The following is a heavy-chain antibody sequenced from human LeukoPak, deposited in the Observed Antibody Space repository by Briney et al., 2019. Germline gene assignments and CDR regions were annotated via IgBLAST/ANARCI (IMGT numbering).Heavy chain of an antibody. CDR2: IYYSGST. J-gene: IGHJ4*02. V-gene: IGHV4-31*03. CDR1: GGSISSGGYY. CDR3: ARGFQGVYYDSSGNYFDY. Sequence: PSQTLSLTCTVSGGSISSGGYYWSWIRQHPGKGLEWVGYIYYSGSTYYNPSLKSRVTISVDTSKNQFSLKLSSVTAADTAVYYCARGFQGVYYDSSGNYFDYWGQGTLVTVSS. D-gene: IGHD3-22*01.